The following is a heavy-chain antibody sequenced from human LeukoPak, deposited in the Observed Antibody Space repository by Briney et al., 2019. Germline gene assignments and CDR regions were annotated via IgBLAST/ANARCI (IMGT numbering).Heavy chain of an antibody. CDR1: GFTFSAYA. CDR3: AKAPYCGGDCYPSPLDY. D-gene: IGHD2-21*02. V-gene: IGHV3-23*01. Sequence: TGGSLRLSCIVSGFTFSAYAMSWVRQAPGKGLEWVSAISGSGGSTYYADSVKGRFTISRDNSKNTLYLQMNSLRAEDTAVYYCAKAPYCGGDCYPSPLDYWGQGTLVTVSS. CDR2: ISGSGGST. J-gene: IGHJ4*02.